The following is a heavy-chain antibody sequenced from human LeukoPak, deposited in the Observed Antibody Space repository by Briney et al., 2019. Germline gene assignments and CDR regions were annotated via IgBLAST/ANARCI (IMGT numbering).Heavy chain of an antibody. CDR2: ISSGGTT. Sequence: GGSLRLSCAASGFTLSGHYMSWIRQAPGKGLEWVSKISSGGTTYYADSLKGRFTISRDNAKNSLYLQINSLRAEDTAVYYCARALRAYYLDYWGQGTLVTVSS. CDR3: ARALRAYYLDY. J-gene: IGHJ4*02. CDR1: GFTLSGHY. V-gene: IGHV3-11*01.